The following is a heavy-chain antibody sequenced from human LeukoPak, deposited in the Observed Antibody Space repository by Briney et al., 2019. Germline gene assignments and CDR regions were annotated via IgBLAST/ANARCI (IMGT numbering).Heavy chain of an antibody. CDR3: AELGITRIGGV. D-gene: IGHD3-10*02. J-gene: IGHJ6*04. Sequence: GGSLRLSCAASGFTFSSYTMNWVRQAPGKGLEWVSSISSSSRYIYYADSVKGRFTISRDNAKNSLYLQMNSLRAEDTAVYYCAELGITRIGGVWGKGTTVTISS. CDR2: ISSSSRYI. CDR1: GFTFSSYT. V-gene: IGHV3-21*01.